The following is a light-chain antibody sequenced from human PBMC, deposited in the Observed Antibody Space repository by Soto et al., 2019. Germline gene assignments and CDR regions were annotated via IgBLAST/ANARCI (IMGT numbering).Light chain of an antibody. Sequence: QSELTQPASVSVSPGQSITISCTRSSSDVGAYYSVSWYQHHPGKAPKLIIYGVTNRPSGVSNRFSGSKSGKTASLTISGLQAEDEADYPCSSYTSGSSHSVLGTGT. CDR1: SSDVGAYYS. CDR2: GVT. CDR3: SSYTSGSSHSV. V-gene: IGLV2-14*01. J-gene: IGLJ1*01.